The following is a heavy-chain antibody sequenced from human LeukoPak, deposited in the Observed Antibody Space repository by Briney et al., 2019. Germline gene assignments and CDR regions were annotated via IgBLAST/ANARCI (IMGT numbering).Heavy chain of an antibody. Sequence: SETLSLTCAVYGGSFSGYYWSWIRQPPGKGLEWIGEINHSGSTNYNPSLKSRVTISVDTSKNQFSLKLSSVTAADTAVYYCARANYYDSSGPYFDSWGQGTLVTVSS. J-gene: IGHJ4*02. D-gene: IGHD3-22*01. CDR2: INHSGST. CDR3: ARANYYDSSGPYFDS. V-gene: IGHV4-34*01. CDR1: GGSFSGYY.